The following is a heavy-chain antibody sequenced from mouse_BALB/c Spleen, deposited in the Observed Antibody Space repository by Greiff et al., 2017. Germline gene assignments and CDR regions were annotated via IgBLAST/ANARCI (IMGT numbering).Heavy chain of an antibody. CDR2: IDPSDSYT. CDR1: GYTFTSYW. V-gene: IGHV1-69*02. Sequence: VQLQQPGAELVKPGASVKLSCKASGYTFTSYWMHWVKQRPGQGLEWIGEIDPSDSYTNYNQKFKGKATLTVDKSSSTAYMQLSSLTSEDSAVYYCARLTVVATRAMDYWGQGTSVTVSS. D-gene: IGHD1-1*01. CDR3: ARLTVVATRAMDY. J-gene: IGHJ4*01.